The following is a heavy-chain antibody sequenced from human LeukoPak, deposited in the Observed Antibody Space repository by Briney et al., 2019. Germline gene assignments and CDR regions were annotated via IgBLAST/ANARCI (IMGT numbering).Heavy chain of an antibody. J-gene: IGHJ3*02. D-gene: IGHD3-22*01. CDR3: ARDFYYHSGGSRVDTFDI. CDR1: GGSISSGDYY. Sequence: SETLSLTCTVSGGSISSGDYYWSWIRQHPGKGLEWIGYIYYTGSTYYNPSLRSRVTISVGTSKHHFSLKLSSVTAADTAVYYCARDFYYHSGGSRVDTFDIWGQGAMVTVSS. CDR2: IYYTGST. V-gene: IGHV4-31*03.